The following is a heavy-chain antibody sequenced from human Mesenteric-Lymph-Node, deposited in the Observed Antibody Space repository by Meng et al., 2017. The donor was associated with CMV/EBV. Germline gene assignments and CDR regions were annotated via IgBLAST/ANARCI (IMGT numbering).Heavy chain of an antibody. J-gene: IGHJ6*02. CDR3: ARGAYDFWSGYPYYYYGMDV. V-gene: IGHV3-21*01. D-gene: IGHD3-3*01. Sequence: GESLKISCAASGFTFSSYSMNWVRQAPGKGLEWVSSISSSSSYIYYADSVKGRFTISRDNAKNSLYLQMNSLRAEDTAVYYCARGAYDFWSGYPYYYYGMDVWGQGTTVTVSS. CDR2: ISSSSSYI. CDR1: GFTFSSYS.